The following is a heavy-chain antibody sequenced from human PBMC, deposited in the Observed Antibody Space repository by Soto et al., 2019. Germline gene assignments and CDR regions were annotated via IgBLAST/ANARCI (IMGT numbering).Heavy chain of an antibody. CDR1: GFIFSNYF. D-gene: IGHD1-26*01. J-gene: IGHJ4*02. Sequence: GSPRLSCAASGFIFSNYFMSWVRQAPGKGLEWVSSISDSGGTSYYADSVKGRFTISRDNSKNTLYLQMNSLRAEDTAIYYCAKRPRALLTFDYWGQGTLVTVSS. CDR3: AKRPRALLTFDY. V-gene: IGHV3-23*01. CDR2: ISDSGGTS.